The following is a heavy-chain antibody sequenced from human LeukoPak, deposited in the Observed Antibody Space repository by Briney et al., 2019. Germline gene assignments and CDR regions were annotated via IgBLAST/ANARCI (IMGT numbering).Heavy chain of an antibody. CDR3: ARHSYNYYGLDV. V-gene: IGHV4-59*08. CDR1: GGSISPYY. CDR2: IYYSGTT. J-gene: IGHJ6*02. Sequence: SETLSLTCTVSGGSISPYYWSWIRQPPGKGLEWLGYIYYSGTTSYNPSLKSRVTMSVDTSNNHLSLRLTSVTAADTALYYCARHSYNYYGLDVWGQGTTITVSS.